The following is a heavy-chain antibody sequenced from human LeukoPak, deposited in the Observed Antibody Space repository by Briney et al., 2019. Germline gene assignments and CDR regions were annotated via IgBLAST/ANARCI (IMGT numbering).Heavy chain of an antibody. CDR3: ARALSAYGDYGNYFDY. J-gene: IGHJ4*02. CDR2: ISSSSSYI. CDR1: GFTFSSYS. Sequence: GGSLRLSCAASGFTFSSYSMNWVRQAPGKGLEWVSSISSSSSYIYYADSVKGQFTISRDNAKNSLYLQMNSLRAEDTAVYYCARALSAYGDYGNYFDYWGQGTLVTVSS. D-gene: IGHD4-17*01. V-gene: IGHV3-21*01.